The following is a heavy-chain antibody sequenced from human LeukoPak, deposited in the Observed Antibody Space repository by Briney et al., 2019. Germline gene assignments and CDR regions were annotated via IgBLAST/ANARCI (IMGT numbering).Heavy chain of an antibody. CDR2: IYHSGST. V-gene: IGHV4-30-2*01. J-gene: IGHJ4*02. CDR1: GGSISSGGYS. Sequence: SETLSLTCAVSGGSISSGGYSWSWIRQPPGKGLEWIGYIYHSGSTYYNPSLKSRVTISVDRSKNQFSLKLSSVTAADTAVYYRARATVTETTRFDYWGQGTLVTVSS. D-gene: IGHD4-17*01. CDR3: ARATVTETTRFDY.